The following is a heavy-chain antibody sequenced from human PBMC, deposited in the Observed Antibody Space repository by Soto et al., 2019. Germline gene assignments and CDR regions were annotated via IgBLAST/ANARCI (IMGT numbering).Heavy chain of an antibody. CDR2: IIHSDGDDIT. Sequence: EVQLLESGGGLVQPGGSLRLSCVASGFTFKTFPMSWVRQAPGKGLDWVSSIIHSDGDDITYYADSVKGRFTISRDSSKNTLYLQMNSLRADDTAIYSCVKGEWGDDWGQGALVTVSS. V-gene: IGHV3-23*01. CDR3: VKGEWGDD. CDR1: GFTFKTFP. J-gene: IGHJ4*02. D-gene: IGHD3-16*01.